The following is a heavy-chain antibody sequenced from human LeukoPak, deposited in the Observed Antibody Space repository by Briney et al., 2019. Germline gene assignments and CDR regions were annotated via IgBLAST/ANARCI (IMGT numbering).Heavy chain of an antibody. CDR3: ARALHGYYDSSGYDY. D-gene: IGHD3-22*01. Sequence: ASVKVSCKASGYTFTSYGISWVRQAPGQGLEWMGWNSAYNGNTNYAQKLQGRVTMTTDTSTSTAYMELRSLRSDDTAVYYCARALHGYYDSSGYDYWGQGTLVTVSS. CDR1: GYTFTSYG. J-gene: IGHJ4*02. CDR2: NSAYNGNT. V-gene: IGHV1-18*01.